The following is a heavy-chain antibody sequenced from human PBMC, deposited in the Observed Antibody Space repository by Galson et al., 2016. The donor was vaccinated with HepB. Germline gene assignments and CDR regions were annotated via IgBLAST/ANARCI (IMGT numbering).Heavy chain of an antibody. V-gene: IGHV4-4*02. Sequence: SETLSLTCAVSGGSVSSDTWWACVRQPPGKRLEWIAEIYHSGTTNYNPSLTSRVTISLDKTTNQLSLEMYSMAAADTAVYYCARYFPHPAAHFDSWGRGTLVTVSS. D-gene: IGHD2-15*01. CDR2: IYHSGTT. CDR3: ARYFPHPAAHFDS. J-gene: IGHJ4*02. CDR1: GGSVSSDTW.